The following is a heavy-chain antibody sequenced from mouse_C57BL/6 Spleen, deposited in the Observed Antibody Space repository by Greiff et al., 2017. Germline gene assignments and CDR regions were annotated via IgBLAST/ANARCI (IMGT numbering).Heavy chain of an antibody. J-gene: IGHJ2*01. CDR2: INPYNGGT. Sequence: VQLQQSGPVLVKPGASVKMSCKASGYTFTDYYMHWVKPSLGKSLEWIGVINPYNGGTRYNQQCKGKATLTVDKSSSTAYMELNSLTSEDSAVYYWARDSTYYYDYWGQGTTRTGAS. CDR3: ARDSTYYYDY. V-gene: IGHV1-19*01. CDR1: GYTFTDYY.